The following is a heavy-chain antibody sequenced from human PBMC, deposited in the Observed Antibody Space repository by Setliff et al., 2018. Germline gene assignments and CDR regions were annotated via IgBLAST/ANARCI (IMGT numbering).Heavy chain of an antibody. J-gene: IGHJ4*02. CDR2: IYYSGST. D-gene: IGHD3-3*01. V-gene: IGHV4-39*01. CDR3: ARVDNFWSGPIDY. CDR1: GGSISSSSYY. Sequence: SLTCTVSGGSISSSSYYWGWIRQPPGKGLEWIGSIYYSGSTYYNPSLKSRVTISVDTSKNQFSLKLSSVTAADTAVYYCARVDNFWSGPIDYWGQGTLVTVSS.